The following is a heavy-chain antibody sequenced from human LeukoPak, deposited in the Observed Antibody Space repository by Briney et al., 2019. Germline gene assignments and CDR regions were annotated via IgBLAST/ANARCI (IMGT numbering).Heavy chain of an antibody. Sequence: GGPLRLSCAASGLTFSSYDMHWVRQAAGKGLEWVSSIGATGDTYYIDSVKGRFTISRENAKKSLYLQVSSLRVEDTAVYFCVLGAYWNDDKNAFHIWGPGTMVTVSS. CDR1: GLTFSSYD. D-gene: IGHD1-1*01. V-gene: IGHV3-13*01. J-gene: IGHJ3*02. CDR3: VLGAYWNDDKNAFHI. CDR2: IGATGDT.